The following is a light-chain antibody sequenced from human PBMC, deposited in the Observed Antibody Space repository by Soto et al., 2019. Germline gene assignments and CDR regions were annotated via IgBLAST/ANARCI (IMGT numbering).Light chain of an antibody. CDR1: QVIGSRY. Sequence: EIVMTQSPGTLSLSPGERATISCRASQVIGSRYLAWYHQKSGQAPRLLIYGASSSATGIPDRFSGSGSGTDFTLTISRLEREDFGVYCWQQFGSSIPHTFGQGTKLESK. J-gene: IGKJ2*01. CDR2: GAS. CDR3: QQFGSSIPHT. V-gene: IGKV3-20*01.